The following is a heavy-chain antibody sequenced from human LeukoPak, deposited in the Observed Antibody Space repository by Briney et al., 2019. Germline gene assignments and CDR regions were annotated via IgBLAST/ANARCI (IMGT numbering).Heavy chain of an antibody. Sequence: SETLSLTCTVSGGSISSSSYYWGWIRQPPGKGLEWIGSIYYSGSTYYNPSLKSRVTISVDTSKNQFSLKLSSVTAADTAVYYCASTSITYFQHWGQRTLVTVSS. D-gene: IGHD3-3*02. V-gene: IGHV4-39*01. CDR2: IYYSGST. J-gene: IGHJ1*01. CDR1: GGSISSSSYY. CDR3: ASTSITYFQH.